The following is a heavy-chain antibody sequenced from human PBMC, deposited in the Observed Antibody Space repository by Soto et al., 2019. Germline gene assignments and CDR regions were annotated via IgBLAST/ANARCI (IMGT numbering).Heavy chain of an antibody. J-gene: IGHJ4*02. D-gene: IGHD5-12*01. CDR3: ARAGRDGYNYYFDY. Sequence: GGSLRLSCAASGFTFSSYSMNWVRQAPGKGLEWVSSISSSSSDIYYADSVKGRFTISRDNAKNSLYLQMNSLRDEDTAVYYCARAGRDGYNYYFDYWGQGTLVTVSS. CDR2: ISSSSSDI. V-gene: IGHV3-21*01. CDR1: GFTFSSYS.